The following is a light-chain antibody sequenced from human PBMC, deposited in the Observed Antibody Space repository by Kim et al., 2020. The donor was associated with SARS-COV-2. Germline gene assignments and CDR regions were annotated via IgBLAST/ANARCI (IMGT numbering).Light chain of an antibody. CDR3: QQSYITPWT. CDR2: GAS. V-gene: IGKV1-39*01. J-gene: IGKJ1*01. Sequence: DIQMTQSPSSLSASFGDRVTITCRASQSIAHYLNWYQQKPGKAPKVVISGASSLQSGVPSRFSGSGSGTEFTLSISSLRPEDCATYYCQQSYITPWTFGQGTKVDIK. CDR1: QSIAHY.